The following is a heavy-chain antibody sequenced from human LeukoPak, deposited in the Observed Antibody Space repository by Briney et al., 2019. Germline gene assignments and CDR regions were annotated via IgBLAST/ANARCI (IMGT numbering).Heavy chain of an antibody. CDR1: GGSISSGGYY. Sequence: PSETLSLTCTVSGGSISSGGYYWSWIRQPPGKGLEWIGEINHSGRTYYNPSLESRVTISVDTSKNQFSLNLSSVTAADTAVYYCARDVVVVPAAIHYGMDVWGQGTTVTVSS. V-gene: IGHV4-39*07. CDR3: ARDVVVVPAAIHYGMDV. J-gene: IGHJ6*02. D-gene: IGHD2-2*01. CDR2: INHSGRT.